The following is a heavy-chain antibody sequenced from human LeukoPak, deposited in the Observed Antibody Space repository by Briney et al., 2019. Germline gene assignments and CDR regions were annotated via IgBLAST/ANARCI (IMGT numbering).Heavy chain of an antibody. CDR2: ISAYNGNT. Sequence: ASVKVSCKASGYTFTSYGISWVRQAPGQGLEWMGWISAYNGNTNYAQKLQGRVTMTTDTSTSTVYMELRSLRSDDTAVYYCARDLGYCSSTSCLRNWFDPWGQGTLVTVSS. CDR1: GYTFTSYG. J-gene: IGHJ5*02. D-gene: IGHD2-2*01. CDR3: ARDLGYCSSTSCLRNWFDP. V-gene: IGHV1-18*01.